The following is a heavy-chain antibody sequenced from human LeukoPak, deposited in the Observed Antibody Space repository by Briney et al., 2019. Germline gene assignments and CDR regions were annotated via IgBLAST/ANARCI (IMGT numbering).Heavy chain of an antibody. D-gene: IGHD6-19*01. CDR3: AYTQGAVAGTIGMDV. Sequence: ASVKVSCKASGYTFTGYYMHWVRQAPGQGLEWMGWINPNSGGTNYAQKFQGRVTMTRDTSISTAYMELSRLRSDDTAVYYCAYTQGAVAGTIGMDVWGQGTTATVSS. CDR2: INPNSGGT. V-gene: IGHV1-2*02. CDR1: GYTFTGYY. J-gene: IGHJ6*02.